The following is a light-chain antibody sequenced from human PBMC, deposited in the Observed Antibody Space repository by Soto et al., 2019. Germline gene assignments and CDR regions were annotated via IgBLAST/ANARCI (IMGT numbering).Light chain of an antibody. J-gene: IGKJ1*01. V-gene: IGKV3-15*01. CDR3: QQYNNWLPRT. CDR1: QSVSSN. Sequence: EIVMTQSPATLSVSPGERATLSCRASQSVSSNLAWYQQKPGQAPRLLIYGASTRATGIPARFSGSGSGTEFTLTISSLQSEAFAVYYCQQYNNWLPRTFGQGTKVEIK. CDR2: GAS.